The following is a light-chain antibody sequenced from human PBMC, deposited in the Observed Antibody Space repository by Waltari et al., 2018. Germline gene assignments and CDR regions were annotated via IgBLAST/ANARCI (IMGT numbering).Light chain of an antibody. CDR1: QSVSSY. J-gene: IGKJ5*01. Sequence: ELVLTQSPATLSLSPGDTAPLSCRASQSVSSYLAWYQQKPGQAPRLLIYDASNRATGIPARFSGSGSGTDFTLTISSLEPEDFAVYYCQQRSNWPATFGQGTRLEIK. CDR3: QQRSNWPAT. V-gene: IGKV3-11*01. CDR2: DAS.